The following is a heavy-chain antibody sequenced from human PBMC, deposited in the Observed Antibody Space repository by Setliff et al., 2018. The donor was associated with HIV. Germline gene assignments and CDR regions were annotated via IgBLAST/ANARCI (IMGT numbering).Heavy chain of an antibody. CDR1: VGSISNYY. CDR2: GYYSGIT. J-gene: IGHJ4*02. CDR3: ARSSRGSLRDLDY. V-gene: IGHV4-59*08. D-gene: IGHD2-21*02. Sequence: EPLSLTCTVSVGSISNYYWSWIRQPPGKGLEWIGCGYYSGITHYDPSLKSRVSISVDASKNQFSLRLNSVTVADTAVYFCARSSRGSLRDLDYWGPGTLVTVSS.